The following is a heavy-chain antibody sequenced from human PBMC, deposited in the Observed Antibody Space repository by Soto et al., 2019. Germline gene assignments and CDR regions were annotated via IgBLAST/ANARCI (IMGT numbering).Heavy chain of an antibody. CDR3: ARLGRPGIAAAGTSNYFDY. CDR1: GGSISSSSYY. Sequence: SETLSLTCTVSGGSISSSSYYWGWIRQPPGKGLEWIGSIYYSGSTYYNPSLKSRVTISVDTSKNQFSLKLSSVTAADTAVYYCARLGRPGIAAAGTSNYFDYWGQGTLVTVSS. CDR2: IYYSGST. D-gene: IGHD6-13*01. J-gene: IGHJ4*02. V-gene: IGHV4-39*01.